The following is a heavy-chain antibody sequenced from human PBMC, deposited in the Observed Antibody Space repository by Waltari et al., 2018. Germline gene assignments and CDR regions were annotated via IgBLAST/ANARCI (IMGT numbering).Heavy chain of an antibody. V-gene: IGHV1-2*02. D-gene: IGHD2-15*01. J-gene: IGHJ3*02. CDR1: GYTFTGSY. Sequence: QVQLVQSGAEVKKPGASVKVSCTASGYTFTGSYMHWVRQAPGQGLEWMGWINPNSGVTNYAQKCQGRVTMTRDTSISTAYMELSRLRSDDTAVYYCARVRTVRAAKDAFDIWGQGTMVTVSS. CDR2: INPNSGVT. CDR3: ARVRTVRAAKDAFDI.